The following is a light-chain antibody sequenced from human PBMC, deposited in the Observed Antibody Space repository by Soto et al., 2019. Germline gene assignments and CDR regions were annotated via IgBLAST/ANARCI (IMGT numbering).Light chain of an antibody. Sequence: DIQMTQSPSTLSASVGDRVTITCRASQSISHFLAWYQQKPGKVPKLLIYDASNLGSGVPSRFSGSGSGTDFTLTISGLQPDDFATYYCQQLNIYPLTFGGGTKVEI. V-gene: IGKV1-5*01. J-gene: IGKJ4*01. CDR1: QSISHF. CDR2: DAS. CDR3: QQLNIYPLT.